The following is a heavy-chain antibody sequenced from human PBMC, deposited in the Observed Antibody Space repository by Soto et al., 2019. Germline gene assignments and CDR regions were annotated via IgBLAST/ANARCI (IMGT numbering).Heavy chain of an antibody. CDR3: ARQGFGELHGLVDV. V-gene: IGHV4-59*08. CDR1: GGPMNNYY. CDR2: MGYNGFT. J-gene: IGHJ6*02. D-gene: IGHD3-10*01. Sequence: QVQLQESGPGLVKPSETLSLTCTISGGPMNNYYCSWFRQPRGQGLEWIGYMGYNGFTRYNPSLGSRVAISLDTAKNQFSLTLSSVTAADTSLYDCARQGFGELHGLVDVWGQGITVTVSS.